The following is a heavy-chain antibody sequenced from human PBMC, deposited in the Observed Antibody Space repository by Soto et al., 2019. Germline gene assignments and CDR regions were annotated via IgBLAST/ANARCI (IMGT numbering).Heavy chain of an antibody. V-gene: IGHV3-15*01. J-gene: IGHJ3*02. CDR2: IKSRTDGGIT. CDR1: GFTVTNTW. CDR3: STDKLLWIGVDAAFDI. D-gene: IGHD2-2*01. Sequence: EVQLVESGGGLVEPGGSLRLSCAASGFTVTNTWMSWVRQAPGKGLEWVGRIKSRTDGGITDYAAPVKGRFTISREDSNNTLYLQMNSLKTEDTAVYYCSTDKLLWIGVDAAFDIWGQGTMVTVSS.